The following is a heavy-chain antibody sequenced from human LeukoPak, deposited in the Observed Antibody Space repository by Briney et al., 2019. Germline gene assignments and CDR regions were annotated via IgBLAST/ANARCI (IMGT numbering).Heavy chain of an antibody. CDR2: IYTSGST. CDR1: GGSISSYY. Sequence: SETLSLTCTVSGGSISSYYWSWIRQPPGKGLEWIGYIYTSGSTNYNPSLKSQVTISVDTSKNQFSLKLSSVTAADTAVYYCASLGAVAGTLDYWGQGTLVTVSS. V-gene: IGHV4-4*09. J-gene: IGHJ4*02. D-gene: IGHD6-19*01. CDR3: ASLGAVAGTLDY.